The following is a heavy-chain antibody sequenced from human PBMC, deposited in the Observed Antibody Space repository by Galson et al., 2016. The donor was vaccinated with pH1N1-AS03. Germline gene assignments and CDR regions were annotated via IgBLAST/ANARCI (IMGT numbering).Heavy chain of an antibody. D-gene: IGHD3-16*01. Sequence: ETLSLTCTVSGVSTRSHYWSWIRQPPGKGLEWIGYIYYSGSTNYNPSLKSRVTIPVDTSKNQLSLKLSTVTAADTALYFCARDGGKITLGGFYAFDLWGQGTMVAVSS. CDR3: ARDGGKITLGGFYAFDL. J-gene: IGHJ3*01. V-gene: IGHV4-59*11. CDR1: GVSTRSHY. CDR2: IYYSGST.